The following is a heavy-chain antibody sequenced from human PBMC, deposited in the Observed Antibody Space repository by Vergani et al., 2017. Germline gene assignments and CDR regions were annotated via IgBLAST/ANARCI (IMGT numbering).Heavy chain of an antibody. J-gene: IGHJ6*02. D-gene: IGHD3-9*01. CDR1: GGSISSSSYY. CDR2: IYYSGST. CDR3: AIRFSGPPESRYFDRLLQTDEMDV. V-gene: IGHV4-39*01. Sequence: QLQLQESGPGLVKPSETLSLTCTVSGGSISSSSYYWGWIRQPPGKGLEWIGSIYYSGSTYYNPSLKSRVTISVDTSKNQFSLKLSSVTAADTAVYYCAIRFSGPPESRYFDRLLQTDEMDVWGQGTMVT.